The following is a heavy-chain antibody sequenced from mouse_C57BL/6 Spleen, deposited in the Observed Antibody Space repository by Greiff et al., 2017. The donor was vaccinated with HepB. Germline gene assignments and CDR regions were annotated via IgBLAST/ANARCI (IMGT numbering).Heavy chain of an antibody. D-gene: IGHD1-1*01. CDR1: GYTFTSYW. Sequence: QVQLQQPGAELVRPGSSVKLSCKASGYTFTSYWMHWVKQRPIQGLEWIGNIDPSDSETHYNQKFKDKATLTVDKSSSTAYMQLSSLTSEDSAVYYCARLNYGSSDSAWFAYWGQGTLVTVSA. CDR2: IDPSDSET. J-gene: IGHJ3*01. V-gene: IGHV1-52*01. CDR3: ARLNYGSSDSAWFAY.